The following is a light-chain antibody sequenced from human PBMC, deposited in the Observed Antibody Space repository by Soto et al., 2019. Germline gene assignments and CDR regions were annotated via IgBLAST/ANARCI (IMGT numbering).Light chain of an antibody. J-gene: IGKJ1*01. CDR2: GAS. V-gene: IGKV3-20*01. CDR1: QRVSSNY. Sequence: ESVLTQSPGTVSLSPGERATLSCRASQRVSSNYVAWFQQKTGQAPRLLIHGASERATGIPDRFSGSGSGTDFTLTISGLEPEDFAVYYCQQYGRSPWTFGQGTKVDIK. CDR3: QQYGRSPWT.